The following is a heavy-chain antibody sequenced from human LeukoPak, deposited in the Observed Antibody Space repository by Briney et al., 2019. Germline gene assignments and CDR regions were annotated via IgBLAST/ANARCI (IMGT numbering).Heavy chain of an antibody. CDR1: GYTFTGYY. Sequence: ASVKVSCKASGYTFTGYYMHWVRQAPGQGLEWMGWINPNSGGSNYAQKFQGRVTMTRDTSISTAYMELSRLRSDDTAVYYCARVMLWFGESSNDAFDIWGQGTMVTVSS. J-gene: IGHJ3*02. D-gene: IGHD3-10*01. V-gene: IGHV1-2*02. CDR2: INPNSGGS. CDR3: ARVMLWFGESSNDAFDI.